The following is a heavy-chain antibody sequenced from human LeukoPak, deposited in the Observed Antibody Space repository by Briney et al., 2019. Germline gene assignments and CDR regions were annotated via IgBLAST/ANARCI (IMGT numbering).Heavy chain of an antibody. CDR3: ARVDILTGYLDY. V-gene: IGHV3-74*01. Sequence: PGGSLRLSCAASGFTFSNYWMHWVRQAPGKGLVWVSRINTDGSSTKYADSVKGRFTISRDNAKNTLYLQMNSLRAEDTAVYYCARVDILTGYLDYWGQGTLVTVSS. CDR2: INTDGSST. D-gene: IGHD3-9*01. CDR1: GFTFSNYW. J-gene: IGHJ4*02.